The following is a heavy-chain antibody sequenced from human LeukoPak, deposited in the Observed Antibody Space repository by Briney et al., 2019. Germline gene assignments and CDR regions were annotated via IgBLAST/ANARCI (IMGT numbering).Heavy chain of an antibody. J-gene: IGHJ5*02. CDR3: ARARYCTSTSCRNWFDP. CDR2: INSDGSST. V-gene: IGHV3-74*01. D-gene: IGHD2-2*01. Sequence: GGSLRLSCAASGFTFSTYWMHWVRQAPGKGLVWVSRINSDGSSTSCADSVKGRFTISRDNAKNTLYLQMNSLRAEDTAVYYCARARYCTSTSCRNWFDPWGQGTLVTVSS. CDR1: GFTFSTYW.